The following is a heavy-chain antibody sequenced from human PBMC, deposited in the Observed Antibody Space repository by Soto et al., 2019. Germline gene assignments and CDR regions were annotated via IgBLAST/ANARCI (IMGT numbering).Heavy chain of an antibody. J-gene: IGHJ6*02. CDR3: ARDAIYDFWSGYYFSATYYYYGMDV. D-gene: IGHD3-3*01. V-gene: IGHV1-46*01. CDR2: INPSGGST. CDR1: GYTFTSYY. Sequence: GASVKVSCKASGYTFTSYYMHWVRQAPGQGLEWMGIINPSGGSTSYAQKFQGRVTMTRDTSTSTVYMELSILRSEDTAVYYCARDAIYDFWSGYYFSATYYYYGMDVWGQGTTVTVSS.